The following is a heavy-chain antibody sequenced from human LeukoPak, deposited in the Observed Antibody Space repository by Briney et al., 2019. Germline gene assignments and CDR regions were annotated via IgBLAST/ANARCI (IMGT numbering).Heavy chain of an antibody. D-gene: IGHD3-10*01. V-gene: IGHV3-11*05. J-gene: IGHJ3*02. CDR1: GFNLSDYY. CDR2: MRRGSDYK. Sequence: PGGSLRLSCVGSGFNLSDYYMAWIRQTPGKGLQRVSYMRRGSDYKAYEDSVKGRFTISRDNGKNSLYLQMNSLTTEDTAVYYCAREFGVSRAFDIWGQGTMVTVSS. CDR3: AREFGVSRAFDI.